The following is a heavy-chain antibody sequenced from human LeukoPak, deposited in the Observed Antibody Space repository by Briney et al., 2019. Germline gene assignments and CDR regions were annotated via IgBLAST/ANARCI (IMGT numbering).Heavy chain of an antibody. Sequence: PSETLSLTSIVSGSSISSYYWSWIRQPAGKGLDWIGLIYSSGITNYNPSLKSRVTMSVDTSKNQFSLTLSSVTAAATAVYYCAPVVAGTDYYYGMDVWGQGTTVTVSS. J-gene: IGHJ6*02. V-gene: IGHV4-4*07. CDR1: GSSISSYY. CDR3: APVVAGTDYYYGMDV. CDR2: IYSSGIT. D-gene: IGHD6-19*01.